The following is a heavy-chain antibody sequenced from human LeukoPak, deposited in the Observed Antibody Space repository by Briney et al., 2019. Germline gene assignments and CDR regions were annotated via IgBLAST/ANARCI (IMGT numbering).Heavy chain of an antibody. J-gene: IGHJ4*02. CDR2: INHSGST. CDR1: GGSFSGYY. Sequence: SETLCLTCAVSGGSFSGYYWSRIRQPPGKELEWIGEINHSGSTNYNPSLKSRVTISVDTSKNQFSLKLSSVTAADTAVYYCARGRYSSGWHRIDYWGQGTLVTVSS. D-gene: IGHD6-19*01. V-gene: IGHV4-34*01. CDR3: ARGRYSSGWHRIDY.